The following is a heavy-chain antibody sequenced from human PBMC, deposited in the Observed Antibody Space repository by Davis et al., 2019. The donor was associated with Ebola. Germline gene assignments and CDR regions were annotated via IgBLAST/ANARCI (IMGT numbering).Heavy chain of an antibody. D-gene: IGHD3-22*01. Sequence: MPGGSLRLSCTVSGGSTSSYYWSWIRQPPGKGLEWIGYIYYSGSTNYNPSLKSRVTISVDTSKNQFSLKLSSVTAADTAVYYCARNYYDSSGLVDAFDIWGQGTMVTVSS. J-gene: IGHJ3*02. CDR1: GGSTSSYY. CDR2: IYYSGST. CDR3: ARNYYDSSGLVDAFDI. V-gene: IGHV4-59*01.